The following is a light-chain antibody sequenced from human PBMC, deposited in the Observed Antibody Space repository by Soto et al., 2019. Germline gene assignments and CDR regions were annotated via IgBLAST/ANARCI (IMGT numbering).Light chain of an antibody. Sequence: QSVLTQPPSVSAAPGQKVTISCSGSSSNIGNSYVSWYQQLPGTAPKVLIYDNNKRPSGIPDRFSGSKSGTSATLGITGLQTGDEADYYCGTWDSSLSAVVFGGGTKVTVL. V-gene: IGLV1-51*01. J-gene: IGLJ2*01. CDR1: SSNIGNSY. CDR2: DNN. CDR3: GTWDSSLSAVV.